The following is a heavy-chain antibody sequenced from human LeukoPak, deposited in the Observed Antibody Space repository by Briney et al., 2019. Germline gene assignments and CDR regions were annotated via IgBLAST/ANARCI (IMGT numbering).Heavy chain of an antibody. J-gene: IGHJ6*02. CDR2: ISSSSSYR. CDR3: ARVGGGSYDYGMDV. Sequence: PGGSLRLSCAASGFTLSSYSMNWVRQAPGKVLEWVSSISSSSSYRYYADSVKGRFTISRDNAKNSRYLQMNSPRAEDTAVYYCARVGGGSYDYGMDVWGQGTTVTVSS. D-gene: IGHD3-16*01. CDR1: GFTLSSYS. V-gene: IGHV3-21*01.